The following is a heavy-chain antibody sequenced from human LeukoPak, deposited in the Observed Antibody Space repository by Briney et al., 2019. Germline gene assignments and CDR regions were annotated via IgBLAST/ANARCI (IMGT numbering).Heavy chain of an antibody. V-gene: IGHV4-34*01. CDR3: ARGRYGGAPSRPRSWFDP. CDR2: INHSGST. CDR1: GGSFSGYY. J-gene: IGHJ5*02. D-gene: IGHD4-23*01. Sequence: KPSETLSLTCAVYGGSFSGYYWSWIRQPPGKGLEWIGEINHSGSTNYNPSLKSRVTISVDTSKNQFSLKLSSVTAADTAVYYCARGRYGGAPSRPRSWFDPWGQGTLVSVSS.